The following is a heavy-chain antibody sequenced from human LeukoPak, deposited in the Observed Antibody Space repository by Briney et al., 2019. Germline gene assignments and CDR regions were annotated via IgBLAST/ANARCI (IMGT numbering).Heavy chain of an antibody. CDR1: GFTFSRFA. D-gene: IGHD2-2*01. J-gene: IGHJ4*02. CDR2: ISDSGTIT. Sequence: PGGSLRLSCAASGFTFSRFAMTWVRQAPGKGLEWVSGISDSGTITYYADSVKGRFTISRDNFKDTLYLQLNSLRAEDTAVYSCVKIASIVPLYYFDCWGLGTLVIVSS. CDR3: VKIASIVPLYYFDC. V-gene: IGHV3-23*01.